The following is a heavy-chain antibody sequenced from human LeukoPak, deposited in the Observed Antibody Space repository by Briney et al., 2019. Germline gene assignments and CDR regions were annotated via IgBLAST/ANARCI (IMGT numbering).Heavy chain of an antibody. CDR1: GFTSSNYA. V-gene: IGHV3-21*01. Sequence: PGGSLRLSCAASGFTSSNYAMNWVRQAPGKGLEWVSSISRSGNFIYYGDSVKGRFTISRDNAKNSLYLQMNSLRAEDTAVYYCARVETTGRTWGQGTLVSVSA. CDR2: ISRSGNFI. D-gene: IGHD1-14*01. J-gene: IGHJ4*02. CDR3: ARVETTGRT.